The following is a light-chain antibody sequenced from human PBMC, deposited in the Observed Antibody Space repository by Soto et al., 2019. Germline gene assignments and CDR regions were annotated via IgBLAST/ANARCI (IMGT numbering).Light chain of an antibody. Sequence: QSVLTQPPSASGTPGQRVTISCSGSSSNIGSNYVYWYQQLPGTAPKLLIYKNDQRPSGVPDRFSGSKSGASASPAISGLLYEEEADYYCAAWYDSLSGPVFGGGTQLTVL. V-gene: IGLV1-47*01. CDR1: SSNIGSNY. J-gene: IGLJ7*01. CDR2: KND. CDR3: AAWYDSLSGPV.